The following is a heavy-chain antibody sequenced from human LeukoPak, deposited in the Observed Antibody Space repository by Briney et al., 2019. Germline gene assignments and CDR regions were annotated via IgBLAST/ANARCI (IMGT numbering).Heavy chain of an antibody. CDR1: GGSISSYY. J-gene: IGHJ4*02. CDR2: FYTSGST. Sequence: SETLSLTCTVSGGSISSYYWSWIRQPAGKGLQWIGRFYTSGSTNYNPSLKSRVTMLVDTSKNQFSLKLSSVTAADTAVYYCARAHYDFWSAYLDFWGQGTLVTVSS. V-gene: IGHV4-4*07. D-gene: IGHD3-3*01. CDR3: ARAHYDFWSAYLDF.